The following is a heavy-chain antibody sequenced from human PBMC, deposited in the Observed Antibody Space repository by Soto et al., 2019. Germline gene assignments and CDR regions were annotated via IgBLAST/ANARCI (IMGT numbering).Heavy chain of an antibody. D-gene: IGHD5-12*01. CDR3: ARGGDGYNYGDAFDI. CDR2: INRSGST. J-gene: IGHJ3*02. CDR1: GGSFSGYY. Sequence: PAETLSLTCAVYGGSFSGYYWSWIRQPPGKGLEWIGEINRSGSTNYNASLKSRVTISVDTSKNQFSLKLSSVTDADTAVYYCARGGDGYNYGDAFDIWGQGTMVTVSS. V-gene: IGHV4-34*01.